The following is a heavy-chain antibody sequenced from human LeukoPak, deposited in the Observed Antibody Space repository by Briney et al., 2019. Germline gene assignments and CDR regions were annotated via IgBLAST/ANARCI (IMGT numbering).Heavy chain of an antibody. CDR1: GFTFSSYG. V-gene: IGHV3-30*18. CDR2: MSYDGTNK. CDR3: AKDRVRGVYALDS. D-gene: IGHD3-10*01. J-gene: IGHJ4*02. Sequence: GGSLRLSCAASGFTFSSYGMHWVRQAPGKGLEWVAIMSYDGTNKYYADSVKGRFTISRDNSKNTLYLQMNSLRAEDTAVYYCAKDRVRGVYALDSWGQGTLVTVSS.